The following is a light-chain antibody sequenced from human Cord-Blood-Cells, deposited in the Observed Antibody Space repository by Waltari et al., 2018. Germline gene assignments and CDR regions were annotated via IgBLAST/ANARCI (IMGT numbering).Light chain of an antibody. J-gene: IGLJ2*01. CDR3: QAWDSSTVV. Sequence: VLTLPSFAAPLPRPPASTPCSGVKPGENNACWYQQKPGQSPVLVIYQDSKRPSGIPERFSGSNSGNTATLTISGTQAMDEADYYCQAWDSSTVVFGGGTKLTVL. CDR1: KPGENN. V-gene: IGLV3-1*01. CDR2: QDS.